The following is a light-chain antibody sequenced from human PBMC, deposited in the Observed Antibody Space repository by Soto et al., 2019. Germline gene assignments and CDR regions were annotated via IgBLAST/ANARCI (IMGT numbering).Light chain of an antibody. CDR3: QQYISSPRT. J-gene: IGKJ1*01. Sequence: IVLTQSPGTLSLSPGERATLSCRASQSVSSNYLAWYQQKPGQAPRLLIYGASSRATGIPDRFSGSGSGTDFTLTISRLEPEDFAVYYCQQYISSPRTFGQGTKV. CDR1: QSVSSNY. V-gene: IGKV3-20*01. CDR2: GAS.